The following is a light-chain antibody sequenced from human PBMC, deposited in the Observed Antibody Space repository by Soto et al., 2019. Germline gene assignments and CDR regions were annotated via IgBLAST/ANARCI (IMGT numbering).Light chain of an antibody. CDR3: QQYGSSPHT. Sequence: EIVLTQSPGTLSLSPGERATLSCRASQSVSSSYLAWYQQKPGQAPMLIIYGASSRATGIPDRFSGSGSGTDFTLTISRLEDEDVAVYYCQQYGSSPHTFGQGTKLEIK. CDR1: QSVSSSY. CDR2: GAS. V-gene: IGKV3-20*01. J-gene: IGKJ2*01.